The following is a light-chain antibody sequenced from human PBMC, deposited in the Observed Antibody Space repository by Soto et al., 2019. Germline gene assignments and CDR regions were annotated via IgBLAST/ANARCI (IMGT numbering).Light chain of an antibody. CDR2: DAS. CDR3: QQYNSYSGT. J-gene: IGKJ1*01. CDR1: QSISSW. V-gene: IGKV1-5*01. Sequence: DIQMTQSPSTLSASVGDRVTITCRASQSISSWLAWYQQKPGKAPKLLIYDASSLESGVPSRFRGSGSGTEFTLTISSLQADDFATYYCQQYNSYSGTFGQGTKVEIK.